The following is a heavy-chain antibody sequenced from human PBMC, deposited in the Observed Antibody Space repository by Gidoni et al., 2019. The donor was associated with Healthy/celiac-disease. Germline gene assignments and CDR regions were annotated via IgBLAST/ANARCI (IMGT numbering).Heavy chain of an antibody. CDR3: TRDRYDILGDGAFDI. J-gene: IGHJ3*02. CDR2: IRSKAYGGTT. V-gene: IGHV3-49*03. D-gene: IGHD3-9*01. Sequence: EVQLVESGGGLVQPGRSLRLSCTASGFTFGDYAMSWFRQAPGKGLEWVGFIRSKAYGGTTEYAASVKGRFTISRDDSKSIAYLQMNSLKTEDTAVYYCTRDRYDILGDGAFDIWGQGTMVTVSS. CDR1: GFTFGDYA.